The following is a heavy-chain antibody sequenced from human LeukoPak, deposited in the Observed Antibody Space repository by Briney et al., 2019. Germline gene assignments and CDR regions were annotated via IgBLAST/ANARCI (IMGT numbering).Heavy chain of an antibody. Sequence: SVKDSCKASGGTFSSYAISWVRQAPGQGLEWMGGIIPIFGTANYAQKFQGRVTITADESTSTAYMELSSLRSEDTAVYYCARAEGIVPEYYYGMDVWGQGTTVTVSS. CDR2: IIPIFGTA. CDR1: GGTFSSYA. J-gene: IGHJ6*02. V-gene: IGHV1-69*01. D-gene: IGHD1-26*01. CDR3: ARAEGIVPEYYYGMDV.